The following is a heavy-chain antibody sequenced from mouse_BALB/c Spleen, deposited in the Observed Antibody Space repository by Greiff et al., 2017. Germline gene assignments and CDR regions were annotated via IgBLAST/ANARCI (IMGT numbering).Heavy chain of an antibody. Sequence: EVQLVESGGGLVKPGGSLKLSCAASGFTFSDYYMYWVRQTPEKRLEWVATISDGGSYTYYPDSVKGRFTISRDNAKNNLYLQMSSLKSEDTAMYYCARGGYAYYAMDDWGQGTSVTVSS. D-gene: IGHD2-10*02. V-gene: IGHV5-4*02. CDR1: GFTFSDYY. J-gene: IGHJ4*01. CDR2: ISDGGSYT. CDR3: ARGGYAYYAMDD.